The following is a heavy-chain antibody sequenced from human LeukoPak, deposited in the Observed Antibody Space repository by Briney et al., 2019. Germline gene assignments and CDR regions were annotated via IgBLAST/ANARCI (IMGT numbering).Heavy chain of an antibody. D-gene: IGHD3-22*01. CDR3: ARHYYDSRGYYYELEN. CDR1: GFTFSNYG. Sequence: PGGSLRLSCAASGFTFSNYGMSWVRQAPGKGLEWVSVIYSSGSTYYADSVKGRFTISRDNSKNTLYLQMNSLRAEDTAVYYCARHYYDSRGYYYELENWGQGTLVTVSS. J-gene: IGHJ4*02. V-gene: IGHV3-66*04. CDR2: IYSSGST.